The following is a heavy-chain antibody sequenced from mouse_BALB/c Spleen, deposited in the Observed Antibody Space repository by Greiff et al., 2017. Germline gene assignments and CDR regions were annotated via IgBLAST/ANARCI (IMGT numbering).Heavy chain of an antibody. CDR1: GFSLTSYG. V-gene: IGHV2-2*02. CDR3: ARNRIYYDYAMDY. J-gene: IGHJ4*01. CDR2: IWSGGST. D-gene: IGHD2-4*01. Sequence: VKLVESGPGLVQPSQSLSITCTVSGFSLTSYGVHWVRQSPGKGLEWLGVIWSGGSTDYNAAFISRLSISKDNSKSQVFFKMNSLQANDTAIYYCARNRIYYDYAMDYWGQGTSVTVSS.